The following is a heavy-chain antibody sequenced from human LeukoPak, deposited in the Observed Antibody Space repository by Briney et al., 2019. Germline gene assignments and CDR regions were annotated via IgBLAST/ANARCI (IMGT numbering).Heavy chain of an antibody. D-gene: IGHD6-19*01. V-gene: IGHV6-1*01. CDR2: TYYRSKWYN. Sequence: SQTLSLTCAISGDSVSSNSAAWNWIRQSPSRGLEWLGRTYYRSKWYNDYAVSVKSRITINPDTSKNQSSLQLNSVTPEDTAVYYCATGWYSSGWSDAFDIWGQGTMVTVSS. J-gene: IGHJ3*02. CDR3: ATGWYSSGWSDAFDI. CDR1: GDSVSSNSAA.